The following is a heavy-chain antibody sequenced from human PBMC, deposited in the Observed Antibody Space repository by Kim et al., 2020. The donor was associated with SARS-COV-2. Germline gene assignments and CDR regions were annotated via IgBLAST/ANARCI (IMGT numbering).Heavy chain of an antibody. V-gene: IGHV3-30*01. J-gene: IGHJ3*02. CDR3: AREEYSSASEAFDI. Sequence: ADAGKGRFTNPRDNSKNTLYLQMNSLRADDPAVYYCAREEYSSASEAFDIWGQGTMVTVSS. D-gene: IGHD6-6*01.